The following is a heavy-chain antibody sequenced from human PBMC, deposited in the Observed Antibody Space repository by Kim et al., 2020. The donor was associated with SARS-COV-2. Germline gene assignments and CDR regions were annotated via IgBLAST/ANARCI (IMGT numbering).Heavy chain of an antibody. Sequence: GGSLRLSCATFGFTFSTYAMHWVRQAPGKGLEYVALISYDGSKTYYGDSVKGRFTISRDNSKNTLSLQMNSLRAEDTAVYYCAKDQAQYDILTGLDYWG. CDR2: ISYDGSKT. CDR1: GFTFSTYA. V-gene: IGHV3-30*18. CDR3: AKDQAQYDILTGLDY. D-gene: IGHD3-9*01. J-gene: IGHJ4*01.